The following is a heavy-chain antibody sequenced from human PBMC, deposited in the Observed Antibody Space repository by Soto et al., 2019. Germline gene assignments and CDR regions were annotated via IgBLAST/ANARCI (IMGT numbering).Heavy chain of an antibody. D-gene: IGHD2-15*01. CDR2: INHSGST. Sequence: ETLSLTCAVYGGSFSGYYWSWIRQPPGKGLEWIGEINHSGSTNYNPSLKSRVTISVDTSKKQFSLKLSSVTAADTAVYYCARGQAVVGSYFDYWGQGTLVTVSS. CDR1: GGSFSGYY. V-gene: IGHV4-34*01. J-gene: IGHJ4*02. CDR3: ARGQAVVGSYFDY.